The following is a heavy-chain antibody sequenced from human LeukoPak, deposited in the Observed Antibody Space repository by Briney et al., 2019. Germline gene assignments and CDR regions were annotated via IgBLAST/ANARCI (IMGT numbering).Heavy chain of an antibody. Sequence: PGRSLRLSCAASGFTFSSYGMHWVRQAPGKGLEWVAVIWYDGNNKYYADFVKGRFTISRDNSKNTLYLQLNSLRAEDTAVYYCAGDYEGNLAFDIWGQGTMVTVSS. CDR3: AGDYEGNLAFDI. J-gene: IGHJ3*02. D-gene: IGHD4-23*01. CDR2: IWYDGNNK. CDR1: GFTFSSYG. V-gene: IGHV3-33*01.